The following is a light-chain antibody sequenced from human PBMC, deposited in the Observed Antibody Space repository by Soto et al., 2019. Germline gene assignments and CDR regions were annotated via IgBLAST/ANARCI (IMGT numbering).Light chain of an antibody. V-gene: IGLV2-23*03. Sequence: QSVLTQAASVSGSPGQSITISCTGTSSDVGSYHLVSWFQQHPGKAPKRIIYEGTKRPSGVSNRFSGSKSGNTASLTISGLQAEDEADYYCCSFAGTGTFGGYVFGVGTKLTVL. CDR2: EGT. J-gene: IGLJ1*01. CDR3: CSFAGTGTFGGYV. CDR1: SSDVGSYHL.